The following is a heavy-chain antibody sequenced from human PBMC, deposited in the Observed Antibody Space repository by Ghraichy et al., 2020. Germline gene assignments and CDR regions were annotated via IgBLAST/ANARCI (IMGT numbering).Heavy chain of an antibody. CDR2: ISYDGSNK. Sequence: GGSLRLSCAASGFTFSSYGMHWVRQAPGKGLEWVAVISYDGSNKYYADSVKGRFTISRDNSKNTLYLQMNSLRAEDTAVYYCAKEWDLWAIVGAPDYWGQGNLVTVSS. D-gene: IGHD1-26*01. V-gene: IGHV3-30*18. CDR3: AKEWDLWAIVGAPDY. CDR1: GFTFSSYG. J-gene: IGHJ4*02.